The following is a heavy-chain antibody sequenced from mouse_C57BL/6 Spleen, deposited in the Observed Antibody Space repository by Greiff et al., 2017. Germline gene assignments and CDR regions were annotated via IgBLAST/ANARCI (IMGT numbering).Heavy chain of an antibody. CDR3: ARPNLGVRGYAMDY. CDR2: IYPGDGDT. D-gene: IGHD3-3*01. V-gene: IGHV1-80*01. CDR1: GYAFSSYW. Sequence: VKLVESGAELVKPGASVKISCKASGYAFSSYWMNWVKQRPGKGLEWIGQIYPGDGDTNYNGKFKGKATLTADKSSSTAYMQLSSLTSEDSAVYFCARPNLGVRGYAMDYWGQGTSVTVSS. J-gene: IGHJ4*01.